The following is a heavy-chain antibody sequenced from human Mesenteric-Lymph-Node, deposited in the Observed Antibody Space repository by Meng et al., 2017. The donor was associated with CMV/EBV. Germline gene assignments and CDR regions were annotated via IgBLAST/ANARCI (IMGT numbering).Heavy chain of an antibody. J-gene: IGHJ4*02. Sequence: GESLKISCAASGFTFSNYWMHWVRQAPGKGLVWVSRINSDGSSTSYADSVKGRFTISRDNSKNTLYLQMNSLRAEDTAVYYCAKWLIYWGQGTLVTVSS. CDR2: INSDGSST. CDR1: GFTFSNYW. V-gene: IGHV3-74*01. CDR3: AKWLIY. D-gene: IGHD5-24*01.